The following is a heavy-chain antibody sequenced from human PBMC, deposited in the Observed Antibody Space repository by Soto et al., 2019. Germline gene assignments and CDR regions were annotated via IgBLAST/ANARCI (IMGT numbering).Heavy chain of an antibody. Sequence: GGSLRLSCVASGFTFSSYGMHWVRQAPGKGLEWVAVISYDGSNKYYADSVKGRFTISRDNSKNTLYLQMNSLRAEDTAVYYCAKDSFDCSSTSCYGLGYYYYGMDVWGQGTTVTVSS. CDR3: AKDSFDCSSTSCYGLGYYYYGMDV. V-gene: IGHV3-30*18. J-gene: IGHJ6*02. CDR2: ISYDGSNK. D-gene: IGHD2-2*01. CDR1: GFTFSSYG.